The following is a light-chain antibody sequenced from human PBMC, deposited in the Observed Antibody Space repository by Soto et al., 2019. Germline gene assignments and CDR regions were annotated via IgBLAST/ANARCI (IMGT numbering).Light chain of an antibody. V-gene: IGLV2-11*01. J-gene: IGLJ3*02. CDR3: CSYAGTYTWV. Sequence: QSVLTQPRSVSGSLGQSVTISCTGTSSNVGGYNYVSWYQQHPGKAPKLILYDVTKRPSGVPDRLSGSKSGNTASLTISGLQAEDEAGYYCCSYAGTYTWVFGGGTKVTVL. CDR1: SSNVGGYNY. CDR2: DVT.